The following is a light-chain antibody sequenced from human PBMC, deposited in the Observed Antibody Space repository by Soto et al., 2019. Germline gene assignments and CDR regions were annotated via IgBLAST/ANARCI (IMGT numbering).Light chain of an antibody. V-gene: IGLV4-69*01. CDR2: VNSDGSH. CDR1: SGHSSYT. CDR3: QTWGAGIVV. J-gene: IGLJ2*01. Sequence: QLVLTQSPSASASLGASVKLTCTLSSGHSSYTIAWHQQQPEKGPRYLMKVNSDGSHNKGDGISDRFSGSSSGAERYLTISSLQSEDEADYYCQTWGAGIVVFGGGTKLTVL.